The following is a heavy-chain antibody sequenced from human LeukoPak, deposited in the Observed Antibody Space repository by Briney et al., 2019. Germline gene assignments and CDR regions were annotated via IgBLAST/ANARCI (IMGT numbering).Heavy chain of an antibody. D-gene: IGHD2-21*02. CDR1: GYTLISYG. J-gene: IGHJ2*01. CDR3: ARGLGVVTAQSEQPKPRYFDL. Sequence: VASVKVSCKASGYTLISYGISWVRQAPGQGLEWMGWISGYNGNTNYAQTLQGRVTMTTDTSTSTAYMELRSLRSDDTAVYYCARGLGVVTAQSEQPKPRYFDLWGRGTQVSVSS. V-gene: IGHV1-18*01. CDR2: ISGYNGNT.